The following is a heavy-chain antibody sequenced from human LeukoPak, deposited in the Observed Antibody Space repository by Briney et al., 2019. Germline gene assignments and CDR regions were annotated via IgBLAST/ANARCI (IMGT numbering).Heavy chain of an antibody. V-gene: IGHV3-23*01. CDR1: GFTFSSYA. D-gene: IGHD5-12*01. CDR3: ARGYSGYRYFDY. J-gene: IGHJ4*02. CDR2: ISGSGGST. Sequence: GGSLRLSCAASGFTFSSYAMSWVRQAPGKGLEWVSAISGSGGSTYYADSVKGRFTISRDNSKNTLYLQMNSLRAEDTAVYYSARGYSGYRYFDYWGQGTLVTVSS.